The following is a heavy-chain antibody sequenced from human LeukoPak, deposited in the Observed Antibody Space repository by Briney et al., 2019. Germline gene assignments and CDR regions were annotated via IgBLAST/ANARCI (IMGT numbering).Heavy chain of an antibody. D-gene: IGHD2-8*01. J-gene: IGHJ4*02. Sequence: GGSLRLSCAASGLTVSSNYMNWVRQAPGKGLEWVSIIYSGGSTYYADSVKGRFTISRDNSKNTLDLQMSGLRVEDTAVYYCARDRAYEFDYWGQGTLVTVSS. CDR1: GLTVSSNY. V-gene: IGHV3-53*05. CDR2: IYSGGST. CDR3: ARDRAYEFDY.